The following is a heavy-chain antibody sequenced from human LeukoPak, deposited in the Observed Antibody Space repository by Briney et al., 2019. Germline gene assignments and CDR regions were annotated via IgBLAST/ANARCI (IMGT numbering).Heavy chain of an antibody. D-gene: IGHD2-15*01. CDR2: IYYSGST. CDR1: GGSISSSSYY. CDR3: ARGVGDIVVVVAADWFDP. V-gene: IGHV4-39*07. Sequence: TSETLSLTCTVSGGSISSSSYYWGWIRQPPGKGLEWIGSIYYSGSTYYNPSLKSRVTISVDTSKNQFSLKLSSVTAADTAVYYCARGVGDIVVVVAADWFDPWGQGTLVTVSS. J-gene: IGHJ5*02.